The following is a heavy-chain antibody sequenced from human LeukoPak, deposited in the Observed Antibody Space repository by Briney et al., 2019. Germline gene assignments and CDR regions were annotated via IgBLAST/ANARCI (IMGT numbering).Heavy chain of an antibody. CDR3: ARMYLDFWSGYSRWFDP. V-gene: IGHV4-39*07. Sequence: PLETLSLTCSVSGVSSNSSNYYWGWVRQPPGKGLEWIGNINYSGSSYYNPSLKSRVTISVDTSKNQFSLKVSPVTAADTAVYYCARMYLDFWSGYSRWFDPWGQGTQVTVSS. J-gene: IGHJ5*02. CDR2: INYSGSS. CDR1: GVSSNSSNYY. D-gene: IGHD3-3*01.